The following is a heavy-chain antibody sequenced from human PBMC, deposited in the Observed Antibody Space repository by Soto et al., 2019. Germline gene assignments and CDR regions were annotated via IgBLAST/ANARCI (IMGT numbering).Heavy chain of an antibody. CDR3: ARDTAMDYDYYMDV. J-gene: IGHJ6*03. CDR2: INAGNGNT. CDR1: GYTFTSYA. Sequence: QVQLVQSGAEVKKPGASVKVSCKASGYTFTSYAMHWVRQAPGQRLEWMGWINAGNGNTKYSQKFQGRVTISRYTSASTAYMELSSLISEDTAVYYCARDTAMDYDYYMDVWGKGTTVTVSS. D-gene: IGHD5-18*01. V-gene: IGHV1-3*01.